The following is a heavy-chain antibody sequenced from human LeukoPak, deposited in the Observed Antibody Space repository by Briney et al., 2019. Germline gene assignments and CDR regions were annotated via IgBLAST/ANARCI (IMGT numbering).Heavy chain of an antibody. CDR2: IYPGDSDT. J-gene: IGHJ4*02. CDR3: ARSEVGYCSSTSCSLFDH. Sequence: GESLKISCKGSGYSFTSYWIGWVRQMPGKGLEWMGIIYPGDSDTRYSPSFQGQVTISADKSISTAYLQWSSLKASDTAMYYCARSEVGYCSSTSCSLFDHWGQGTLATVSS. D-gene: IGHD2-2*01. CDR1: GYSFTSYW. V-gene: IGHV5-51*01.